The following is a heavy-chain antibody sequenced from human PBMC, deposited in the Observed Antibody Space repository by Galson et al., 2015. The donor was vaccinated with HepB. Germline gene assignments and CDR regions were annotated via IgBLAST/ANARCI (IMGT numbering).Heavy chain of an antibody. J-gene: IGHJ4*02. Sequence: SVKVSCKASGYTFTSYAMHWVRQAPGQRLEWMGWINAGNGNTKYSQKFQGRVTITRDTSASTAYMELSSLRSEDTAVYYCARDLRGYGDYHDLHYWGQGTLVTVSS. D-gene: IGHD4-17*01. CDR1: GYTFTSYA. V-gene: IGHV1-3*01. CDR3: ARDLRGYGDYHDLHY. CDR2: INAGNGNT.